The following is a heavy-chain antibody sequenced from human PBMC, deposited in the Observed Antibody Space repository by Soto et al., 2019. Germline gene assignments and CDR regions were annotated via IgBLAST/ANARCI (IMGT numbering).Heavy chain of an antibody. CDR2: IWYDGSNK. CDR1: GFTFSSYG. CDR3: ARDRLYLGEQQLVQYWFDP. V-gene: IGHV3-33*01. J-gene: IGHJ5*02. Sequence: GGSLRLSCAASGFTFSSYGMHWVRQAPGKGLEWVAVIWYDGSNKYYADSVKGRFTISRDNSKNTLYLQMNSLRAEDTAVYYCARDRLYLGEQQLVQYWFDPWGKGTRVTAPQ. D-gene: IGHD6-13*01.